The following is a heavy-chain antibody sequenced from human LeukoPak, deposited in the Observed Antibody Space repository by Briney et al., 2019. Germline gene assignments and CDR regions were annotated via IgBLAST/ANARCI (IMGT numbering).Heavy chain of an antibody. J-gene: IGHJ4*02. CDR1: GYTFTGYY. D-gene: IGHD2-15*01. CDR3: ARARDIVYYFDY. V-gene: IGHV1-2*02. Sequence: ASVKVSCKASGYTFTGYYMHWVRQAPGQGLEWMGWINPDSGGTNYAQKFQGRVTMTRDTSISTAYMELSRLRSDDTAVYYCARARDIVYYFDYWSQGTLVTVSS. CDR2: INPDSGGT.